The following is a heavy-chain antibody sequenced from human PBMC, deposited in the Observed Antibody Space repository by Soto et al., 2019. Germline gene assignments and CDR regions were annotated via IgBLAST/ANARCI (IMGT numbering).Heavy chain of an antibody. CDR1: GYSFTSYW. V-gene: IGHV5-10-1*01. D-gene: IGHD2-15*01. CDR2: IDPSDSYT. J-gene: IGHJ5*02. Sequence: PGEAVKISCKGSGYSFTSYWSSWVRQMPGKGLEWMGRIDPSDSYTNYSPSFQGHVTISADKSISTAYLQWSSLKASDTAMYYCARHRIHWFDPWGQGTLVTVS. CDR3: ARHRIHWFDP.